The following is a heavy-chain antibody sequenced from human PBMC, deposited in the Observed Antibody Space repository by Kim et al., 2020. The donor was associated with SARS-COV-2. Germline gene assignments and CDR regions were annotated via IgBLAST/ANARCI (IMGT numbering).Heavy chain of an antibody. Sequence: GGSLRLSCAASGVTFNTAWMGWVRQAPGTGLEWIGRLKSKAKGGTTDYAAPVKGRFTIWRDDSKTTLYLQINSLKTDDTAVYYCTTDGGVAAAPLFDYWGQGTLVTLSS. V-gene: IGHV3-15*01. CDR2: LKSKAKGGTT. D-gene: IGHD6-13*01. CDR3: TTDGGVAAAPLFDY. J-gene: IGHJ4*02. CDR1: GVTFNTAW.